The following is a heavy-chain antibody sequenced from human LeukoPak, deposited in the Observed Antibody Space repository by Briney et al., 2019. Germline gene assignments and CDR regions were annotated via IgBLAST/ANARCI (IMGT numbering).Heavy chain of an antibody. D-gene: IGHD3-10*01. CDR1: GGSISSSSYY. J-gene: IGHJ2*01. Sequence: SETLSLTCTVSGGSISSSSYYWGWIRQPPGKGLEWIGSIYYSGSTYYNPSLKSRVTISVDTSKNQFSLRLSSVTAADTAVYFCARTGYYGSGSYYNQGYFDRWGRGTLVTVSS. V-gene: IGHV4-39*07. CDR2: IYYSGST. CDR3: ARTGYYGSGSYYNQGYFDR.